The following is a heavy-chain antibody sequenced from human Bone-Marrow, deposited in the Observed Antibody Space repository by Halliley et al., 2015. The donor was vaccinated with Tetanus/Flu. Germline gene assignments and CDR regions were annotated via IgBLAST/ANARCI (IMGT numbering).Heavy chain of an antibody. D-gene: IGHD3-22*01. Sequence: WIGFVYYTGDTNSNPSLKSRVTISIDTSKNQFSLKLTSVTAADTAVYYWARDMTYGSSGFDFWGQGALVTVSS. J-gene: IGHJ4*02. CDR3: ARDMTYGSSGFDF. CDR2: VYYTGDT. V-gene: IGHV4-59*01.